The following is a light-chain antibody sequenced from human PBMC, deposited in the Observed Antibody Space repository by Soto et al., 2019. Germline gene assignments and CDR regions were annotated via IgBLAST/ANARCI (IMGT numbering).Light chain of an antibody. CDR3: QHYSSWPPIT. V-gene: IGKV3-15*01. CDR1: QGISNY. Sequence: MTQSPSSLSASVGDRVTISCRASQGISNYLAWYQQKPGQPPRLLMYGASTRATGIPARFSGSGSGTAFTLTISSLQSEDFAIYYCQHYSSWPPITFGQGTRLEIK. CDR2: GAS. J-gene: IGKJ5*01.